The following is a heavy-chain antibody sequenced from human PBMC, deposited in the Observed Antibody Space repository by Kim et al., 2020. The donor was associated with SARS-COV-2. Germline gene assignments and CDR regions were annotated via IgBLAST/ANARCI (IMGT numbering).Heavy chain of an antibody. CDR1: GGSISSSSYY. V-gene: IGHV4-39*01. CDR3: ARLGYSSGFPRGYYYYYGMDV. J-gene: IGHJ6*02. Sequence: SETLSLTCTVSGGSISSSSYYWGWIRQPPGKGLEWIGSIYYSGSTYYNPSLKSRVTISLDTSKNQFSLKLSSVTAADTAVYYCARLGYSSGFPRGYYYYYGMDVWGQGTTVTVSS. D-gene: IGHD6-19*01. CDR2: IYYSGST.